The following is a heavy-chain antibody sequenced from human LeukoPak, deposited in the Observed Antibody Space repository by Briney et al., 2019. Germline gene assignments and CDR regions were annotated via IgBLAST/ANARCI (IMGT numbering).Heavy chain of an antibody. CDR2: IYYSGSS. Sequence: PSETLSLTCTVSGGSISSYYWSWIRKPPGKGLEWIGYIYYSGSSNYNPSLKSRVTISVDTSKNQFSLKVTSVTAADTAIYYCARRLYDSSGYYLDYWGQGTLVTVSS. CDR3: ARRLYDSSGYYLDY. J-gene: IGHJ4*02. CDR1: GGSISSYY. D-gene: IGHD3-22*01. V-gene: IGHV4-59*01.